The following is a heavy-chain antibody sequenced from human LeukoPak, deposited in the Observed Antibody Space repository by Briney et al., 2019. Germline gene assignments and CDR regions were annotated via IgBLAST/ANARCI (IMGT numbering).Heavy chain of an antibody. D-gene: IGHD3-16*01. CDR1: GGTFSSYA. V-gene: IGHV1-69*01. Sequence: SVKVSCKASGGTFSSYAISWVRQAPGQGLEWVGGIIPIFGTANYAQKFQGRVTITADESTSTAYMELSSLRSEDTAVYYCASHGALYYFDYWGQGTLVTVSS. CDR3: ASHGALYYFDY. J-gene: IGHJ4*02. CDR2: IIPIFGTA.